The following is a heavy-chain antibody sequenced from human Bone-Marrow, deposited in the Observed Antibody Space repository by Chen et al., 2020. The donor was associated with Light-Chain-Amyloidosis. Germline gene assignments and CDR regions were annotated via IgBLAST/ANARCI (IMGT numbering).Heavy chain of an antibody. CDR3: ARDWYDYVWGSYRYPFDY. CDR2: IYYSGST. J-gene: IGHJ4*02. Sequence: QLQLQESGPGLVRPSETLSLTCTVAGGSISSSTFYWGWIRQAPGKGLEWIGSIYYSGSTYYNPSLKSRVTISVDTSKNQFSLKLSSVTAADTAVYYCARDWYDYVWGSYRYPFDYWGQGTLVTVSS. V-gene: IGHV4-39*07. CDR1: GGSISSSTFY. D-gene: IGHD3-16*02.